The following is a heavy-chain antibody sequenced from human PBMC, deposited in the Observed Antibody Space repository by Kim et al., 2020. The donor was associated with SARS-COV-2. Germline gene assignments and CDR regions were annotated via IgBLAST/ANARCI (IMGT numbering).Heavy chain of an antibody. D-gene: IGHD4-17*01. V-gene: IGHV1-69*13. CDR1: GGTFSSYA. CDR3: AREHGDYSYFDY. Sequence: SVKVSCKASGGTFSSYAISWVRQAPGQGLEWMGGIIPIFGTANYAQKFQGRVTITADESTSTAYMELSSLRSEDTAVYYCAREHGDYSYFDYWGQGTLVTVSS. J-gene: IGHJ4*02. CDR2: IIPIFGTA.